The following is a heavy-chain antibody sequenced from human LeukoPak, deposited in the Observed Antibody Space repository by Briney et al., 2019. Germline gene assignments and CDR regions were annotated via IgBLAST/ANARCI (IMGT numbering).Heavy chain of an antibody. CDR1: GGTFSSYG. D-gene: IGHD2-15*01. V-gene: IGHV1-69*13. J-gene: IGHJ6*04. CDR2: TIPIFDTT. CDR3: ARGDCSGGSCYPGYYYGMDV. Sequence: SVKVSCKASGGTFSSYGISWVRQAPGQGLEWMGGTIPIFDTTNYAQKFQGRVTITADESTSTAYMELSSLRSEDTAVYYCARGDCSGGSCYPGYYYGMDVWGKGTTVTVSS.